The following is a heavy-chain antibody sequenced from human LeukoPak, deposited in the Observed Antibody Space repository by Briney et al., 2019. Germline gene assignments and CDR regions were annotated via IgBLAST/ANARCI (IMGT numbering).Heavy chain of an antibody. J-gene: IGHJ4*02. CDR3: ASYFVGNGGRGY. V-gene: IGHV4-30-4*01. Sequence: SQTLSLTCTVAGDSINSGNSHWTWIRQPPGKGLEWLGSVYDSWNNYYNPSLESRITMSVDTSKNQYSLELSSVIAADTAVYYCASYFVGNGGRGYWGQGALVTVSS. D-gene: IGHD3-10*02. CDR1: GDSINSGNSH. CDR2: VYDSWNN.